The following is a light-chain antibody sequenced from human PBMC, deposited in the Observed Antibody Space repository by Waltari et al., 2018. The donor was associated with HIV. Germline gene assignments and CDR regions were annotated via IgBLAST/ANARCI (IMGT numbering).Light chain of an antibody. J-gene: IGKJ2*02. V-gene: IGKV3D-15*03. CDR1: QNIGSY. Sequence: IHLTQSPVTLSVSPGDRVTLSCRASQNIGSYLAWYRHKTDQPPTLLVYGASIRATGIPARFSGSGSETDFNLIIADLQPDDCAVYYCHQYHDWPRCTFGQGTKVEIK. CDR2: GAS. CDR3: HQYHDWPRCT.